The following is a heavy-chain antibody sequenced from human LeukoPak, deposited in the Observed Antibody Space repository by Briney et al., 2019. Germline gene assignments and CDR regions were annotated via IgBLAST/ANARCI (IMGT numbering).Heavy chain of an antibody. V-gene: IGHV4-39*01. CDR2: IYYSGST. D-gene: IGHD4-23*01. J-gene: IGHJ4*02. CDR1: GGSISSYY. CDR3: ARRNDYGDNLHFDY. Sequence: SETLSLTCTVSGGSISSYYWGWIRQPPGKGLEWIGSIYYSGSTYYNPSLKSRVTISVDTSKNQFSLKLSSVTAADTAVYYCARRNDYGDNLHFDYWGQGTLVTVSS.